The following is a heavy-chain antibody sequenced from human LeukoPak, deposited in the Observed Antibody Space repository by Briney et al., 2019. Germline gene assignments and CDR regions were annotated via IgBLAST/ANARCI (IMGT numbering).Heavy chain of an antibody. Sequence: HPGRSLRLSCAASGFTFSSYGMHWVRQAPGKGLEWVAVILYDGSNQYYADSVKGRFTISRDNSKNTLYLQMNSLRPEDTAVYYCAKRPDDYSYGMDVWGQGTTVTVSS. V-gene: IGHV3-30*18. CDR3: AKRPDDYSYGMDV. CDR2: ILYDGSNQ. D-gene: IGHD2-2*01. CDR1: GFTFSSYG. J-gene: IGHJ6*02.